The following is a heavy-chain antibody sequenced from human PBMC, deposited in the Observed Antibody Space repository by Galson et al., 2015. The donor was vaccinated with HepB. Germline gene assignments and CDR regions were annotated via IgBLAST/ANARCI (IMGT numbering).Heavy chain of an antibody. V-gene: IGHV4-30-2*01. D-gene: IGHD4-11*01. CDR3: ARGVNYAYFDY. CDR2: IYHSGST. Sequence: TLSLTCAVSGGSISSGGYSWSWIRQPPGKGLEWIGYIYHSGSTYYNPSLKSRVTISVDRSKNQFSLKLSSVTAADTAVYYCARGVNYAYFDYWGQGTLVTVSS. J-gene: IGHJ4*02. CDR1: GGSISSGGYS.